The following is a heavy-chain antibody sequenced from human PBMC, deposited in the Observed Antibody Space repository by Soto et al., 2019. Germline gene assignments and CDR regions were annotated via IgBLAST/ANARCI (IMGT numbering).Heavy chain of an antibody. D-gene: IGHD4-4*01. CDR2: IKNDGSST. CDR1: GFTFSSYW. CDR3: ARTKVYGNMYSDY. Sequence: GGSLRLSCAASGFTFSSYWIHWVRQAPGKGLVWVSRIKNDGSSTTYADSVEGRFTISRDNAKNTVYLQMNSLRAEDTAVYYCARTKVYGNMYSDYWGQGTLVTVSS. J-gene: IGHJ4*02. V-gene: IGHV3-74*01.